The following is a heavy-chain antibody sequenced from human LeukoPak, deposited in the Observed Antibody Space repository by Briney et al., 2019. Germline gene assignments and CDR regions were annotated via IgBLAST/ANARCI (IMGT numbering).Heavy chain of an antibody. Sequence: GAPVKVPCKASGYTFTGYYMHWVRQAPGQGLEWMGWINPNSGGTNYAQKFQGRVTMTRDTSISTAYMELSRLRSDDTAVYYCARGSDDFWSGYSPSYWGQGTLVTVSS. CDR3: ARGSDDFWSGYSPSY. V-gene: IGHV1-2*02. J-gene: IGHJ4*02. CDR1: GYTFTGYY. CDR2: INPNSGGT. D-gene: IGHD3-3*01.